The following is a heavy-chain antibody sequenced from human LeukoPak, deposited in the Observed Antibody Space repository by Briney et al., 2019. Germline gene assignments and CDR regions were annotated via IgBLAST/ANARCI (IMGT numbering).Heavy chain of an antibody. CDR1: GGSISSYY. V-gene: IGHV3-7*01. J-gene: IGHJ6*03. CDR3: AREKQQLNRYYYYYYMDV. Sequence: ETLSLTCTVSGGSISSYYWSWIRQPPGKGLEWVANIKQDGSEKYYVDSVKGRFTISRDNAKNSLYLQMNSLRAEDTAVYYCAREKQQLNRYYYYYYMDVWGKGTTVTISS. CDR2: IKQDGSEK. D-gene: IGHD6-13*01.